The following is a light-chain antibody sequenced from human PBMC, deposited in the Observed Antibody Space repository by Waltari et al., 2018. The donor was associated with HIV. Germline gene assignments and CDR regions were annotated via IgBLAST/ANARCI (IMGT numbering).Light chain of an antibody. CDR1: QNISDF. Sequence: DIQMTQSPSSLSASVGDRVTITCRTNQNISDFLNWYQQTPGKAPKFLIYAASTLQSGVPSRFSGSGSGTDFTLTISSLQPEDVAPYFCQQSYVTPTFGQGTRLEIK. J-gene: IGKJ5*01. CDR2: AAS. V-gene: IGKV1-39*01. CDR3: QQSYVTPT.